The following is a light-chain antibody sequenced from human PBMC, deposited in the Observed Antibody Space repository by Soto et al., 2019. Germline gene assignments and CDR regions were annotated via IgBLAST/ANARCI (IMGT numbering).Light chain of an antibody. CDR3: QQYYTNSYT. V-gene: IGKV4-1*01. J-gene: IGKJ2*01. CDR2: WAS. CDR1: QSVSYTSGGKNY. Sequence: DIVMTQYPDSLAVSLGERATINCKSSQSVSYTSGGKNYLAWYQQKPGQPPQLLISWASTRESGVPDRFSGSGSGTDFTLTISSLQAEDVAVYYCQQYYTNSYTLGQGTKLEIK.